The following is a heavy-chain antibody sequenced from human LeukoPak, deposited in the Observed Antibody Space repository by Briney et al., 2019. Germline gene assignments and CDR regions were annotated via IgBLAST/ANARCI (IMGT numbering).Heavy chain of an antibody. CDR1: GGFLHSYY. CDR3: ASVDYYGSGSYDDAFDI. CDR2: IYYSGST. D-gene: IGHD3-10*01. V-gene: IGHV4-59*07. J-gene: IGHJ3*02. Sequence: SDTLSLTYTVCGGFLHSYYWIWSRQPPGKGLERIGYIYYSGSTNYNPSLKSRVPISVDTSKNQFSLKLSSVTAADTAVYYCASVDYYGSGSYDDAFDIWGQGTMVTVSS.